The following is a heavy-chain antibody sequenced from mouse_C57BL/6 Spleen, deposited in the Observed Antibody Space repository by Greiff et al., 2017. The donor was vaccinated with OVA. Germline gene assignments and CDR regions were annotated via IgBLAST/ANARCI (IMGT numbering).Heavy chain of an antibody. D-gene: IGHD4-1*01. J-gene: IGHJ2*01. CDR3: ARLGRGYFDY. Sequence: QVQLQQSGAELVMPGASVKLSCKASGYTFTSYWMHWVKQRPGQGLEWIGEIDPSDSYTNYNQKFKGKSTLTVDKSSSTAYMQLSSLTSEDSAVYYCARLGRGYFDYWGQGTTLTVSS. CDR1: GYTFTSYW. CDR2: IDPSDSYT. V-gene: IGHV1-69*01.